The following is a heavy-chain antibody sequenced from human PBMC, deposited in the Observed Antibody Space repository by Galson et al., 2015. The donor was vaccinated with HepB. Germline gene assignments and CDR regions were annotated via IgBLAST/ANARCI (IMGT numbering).Heavy chain of an antibody. D-gene: IGHD4-11*01. CDR3: AKYRGGRELDC. V-gene: IGHV3-23*01. CDR1: GFTFSSYD. Sequence: SLRLSCAASGFTFSSYDMSWVRQAPGRGLEWVSTVRSSGSSTYYADSVTGRFTISRDNSKSTLYLQTNSLRAEDTAVYYCAKYRGGRELDCWGQGTLVTVSS. CDR2: VRSSGSST. J-gene: IGHJ4*02.